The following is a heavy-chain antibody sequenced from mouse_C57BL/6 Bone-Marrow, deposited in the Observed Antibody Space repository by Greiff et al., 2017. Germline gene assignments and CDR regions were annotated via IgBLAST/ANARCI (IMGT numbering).Heavy chain of an antibody. Sequence: EVKLVESGGGLVQPGGSLKLSCAASGFTFSDYGMAWVRQAPRKGPEWVAFISNLAYSIYYADTVTGRFTISRENAKNTLYLEMSSLRSEDTAMYYCARQDYGSSYDYAMDYGGQGTSVTVSS. V-gene: IGHV5-15*01. CDR2: ISNLAYSI. J-gene: IGHJ4*01. CDR3: ARQDYGSSYDYAMDY. D-gene: IGHD1-1*01. CDR1: GFTFSDYG.